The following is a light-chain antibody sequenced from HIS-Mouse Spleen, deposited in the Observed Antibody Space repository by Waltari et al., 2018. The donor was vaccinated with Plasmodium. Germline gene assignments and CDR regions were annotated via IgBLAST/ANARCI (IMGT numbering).Light chain of an antibody. CDR3: CSYAGSSTLV. V-gene: IGLV2-23*01. CDR1: ISVVGRYNL. CDR2: EGS. J-gene: IGLJ2*01. Sequence: HSALTQPAPVSGSPGQSITISCPGTISVVGRYNLLPWYQQHPGKAPKLMIYEGSKRPSGVSNRFSGSKSGNTASLTISGLQAEDEADYYCCSYAGSSTLVFGGGTKLTVL.